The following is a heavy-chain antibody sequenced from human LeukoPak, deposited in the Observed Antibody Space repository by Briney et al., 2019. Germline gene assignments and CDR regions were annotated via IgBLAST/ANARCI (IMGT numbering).Heavy chain of an antibody. CDR1: GGSISSYY. D-gene: IGHD6-19*01. CDR3: ARVDKGSGWYWGAFDI. CDR2: IYYSGST. J-gene: IGHJ3*02. V-gene: IGHV4-59*01. Sequence: SETLSLTCTVSGGSISSYYWSWIRQPPGKGLEWIGYIYYSGSTNYNPSLKSRVTISVDTSKNQFSLKLSSVTAADTAVYCCARVDKGSGWYWGAFDIWGQGTMVTVSS.